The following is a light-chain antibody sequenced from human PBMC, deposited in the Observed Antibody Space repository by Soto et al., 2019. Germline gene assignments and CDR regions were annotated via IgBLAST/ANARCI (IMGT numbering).Light chain of an antibody. J-gene: IGKJ3*01. Sequence: IELAQWDADIALSPGRAASLVVGASQSVSGYLVGYQQKPGQAPRHLIYDTASRATGVPHTVGGSGAGTAVSPIIISLEPEDFAAYYCYQYGLSPPCNFGPGTKVDIK. CDR3: YQYGLSPPCN. CDR1: QSVSGY. CDR2: DTA. V-gene: IGKV3D-20*01.